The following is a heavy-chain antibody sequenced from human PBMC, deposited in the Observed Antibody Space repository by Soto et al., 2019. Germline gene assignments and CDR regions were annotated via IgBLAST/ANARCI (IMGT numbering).Heavy chain of an antibody. V-gene: IGHV4-34*01. CDR2: INHSGST. J-gene: IGHJ6*02. D-gene: IGHD3-10*01. Sequence: PSETLSLTCAVYGGSFSGYYWSWIRQPPGKGLEWIGEINHSGSTNYNPSLKSRVTISVDTSKNQFSLKLSSVTAADTAVYYCARARFYYGSGSLFSFYYYYYGMDVWGQGTTVTVSS. CDR1: GGSFSGYY. CDR3: ARARFYYGSGSLFSFYYYYYGMDV.